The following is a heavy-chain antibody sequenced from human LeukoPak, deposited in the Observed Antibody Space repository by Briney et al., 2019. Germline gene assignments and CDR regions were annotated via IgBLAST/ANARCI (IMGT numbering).Heavy chain of an antibody. CDR2: ISAYNGNT. V-gene: IGHV1-18*01. CDR3: ARDYYYDTSGYYGFDP. J-gene: IGHJ5*02. Sequence: ASVKVSCKASGYTFTSYGISWVRQAHGQGLEWMGWISAYNGNTNYAQKLQGRVTMTTDTSTSTAYMELRSLRSDDTAVYYCARDYYYDTSGYYGFDPWGQGTLVTVSS. D-gene: IGHD3-22*01. CDR1: GYTFTSYG.